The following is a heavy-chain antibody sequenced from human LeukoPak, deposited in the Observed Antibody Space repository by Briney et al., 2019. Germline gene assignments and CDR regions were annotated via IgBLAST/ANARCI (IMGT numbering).Heavy chain of an antibody. D-gene: IGHD1-26*01. J-gene: IGHJ4*02. Sequence: SETLSLTCAVHGGSFSGYYWSWIRQPPGKGLEWIGEINHSGSTNYNPSLKSRVTISVDTSKNKFSLKLSSVTAADTAVYYCARARTRELLDYWGQGTLVTVSS. CDR1: GGSFSGYY. CDR3: ARARTRELLDY. V-gene: IGHV4-34*01. CDR2: INHSGST.